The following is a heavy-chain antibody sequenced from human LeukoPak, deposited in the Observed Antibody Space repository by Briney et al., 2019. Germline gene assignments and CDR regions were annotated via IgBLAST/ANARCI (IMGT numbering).Heavy chain of an antibody. Sequence: SQTLSLTCTVSGDSISSGGYYWSWIRQHPGKGLEWIGYIYYSGSTYYNPSLKSRVTISVDTSKNQFSLKLSSVTAADTAVYYCARAEAAASGCWFDPWGQGTLVTVSS. CDR2: IYYSGST. V-gene: IGHV4-31*03. D-gene: IGHD2-2*01. J-gene: IGHJ5*02. CDR3: ARAEAAASGCWFDP. CDR1: GDSISSGGYY.